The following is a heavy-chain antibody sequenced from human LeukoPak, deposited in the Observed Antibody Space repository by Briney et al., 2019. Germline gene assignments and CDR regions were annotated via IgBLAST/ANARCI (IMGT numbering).Heavy chain of an antibody. V-gene: IGHV4-61*02. CDR3: ARDRHSSGWTYFDY. J-gene: IGHJ4*02. CDR1: GVSISSGDYY. Sequence: SETLSLTCTVSGVSISSGDYYWTWIRQPAGKGLEWIGRIYTSGGTNYNPSLKSRVTISVDTSKNQFSLNLTSVTAADTAVYYCARDRHSSGWTYFDYWGQGTLVTVTS. D-gene: IGHD6-19*01. CDR2: IYTSGGT.